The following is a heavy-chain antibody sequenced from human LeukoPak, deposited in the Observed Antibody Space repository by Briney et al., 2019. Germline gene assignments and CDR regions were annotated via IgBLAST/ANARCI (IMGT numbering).Heavy chain of an antibody. Sequence: GGSLRLSCTASGFICSDYAMSWVRQAPGKGLEWVSAISGGGDDTSYADSARGRFTVSRDNSKNTLYLQMNSLRAEDTAVYYCAKDSRESSGHFPYYYYYHYGLDVWGQGTTVTVSS. CDR2: ISGGGDDT. V-gene: IGHV3-23*01. CDR1: GFICSDYA. CDR3: AKDSRESSGHFPYYYYYHYGLDV. J-gene: IGHJ6*02. D-gene: IGHD3-22*01.